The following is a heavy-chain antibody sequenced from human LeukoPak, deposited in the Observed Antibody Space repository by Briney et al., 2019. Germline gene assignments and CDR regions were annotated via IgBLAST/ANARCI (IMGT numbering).Heavy chain of an antibody. CDR3: ARLQDDILTGLNYFDY. J-gene: IGHJ4*02. V-gene: IGHV4-59*05. CDR2: IYYSGST. Sequence: SETLSLTCIVSGDSISSYYWSWIRQPPGKGLEWIGSIYYSGSTYYNPSLKSRVTISVDTSKNQFSLKLSSVTAADTAVYYCARLQDDILTGLNYFDYWGQGTLVTVSS. CDR1: GDSISSYY. D-gene: IGHD3-9*01.